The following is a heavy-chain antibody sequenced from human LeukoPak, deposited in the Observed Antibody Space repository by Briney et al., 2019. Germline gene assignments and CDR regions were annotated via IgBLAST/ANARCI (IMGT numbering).Heavy chain of an antibody. J-gene: IGHJ3*01. V-gene: IGHV3-66*01. CDR1: AFTVSSNY. CDR2: IYSGGTT. D-gene: IGHD6-19*01. CDR3: ARRYPYSSAWHPSALDV. Sequence: PGGSLRLSCAASAFTVSSNYMSWVRQAPGKGLEWVSIIYSGGTTYYADSVKGRFTISRDNSKNTLYLQMNSLRAEDTAVYYCARRYPYSSAWHPSALDVWGQGTMVTVSS.